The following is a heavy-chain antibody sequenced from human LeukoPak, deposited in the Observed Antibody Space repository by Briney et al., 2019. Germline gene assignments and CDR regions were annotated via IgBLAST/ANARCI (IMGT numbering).Heavy chain of an antibody. J-gene: IGHJ4*02. V-gene: IGHV3-30*04. Sequence: GRSLRLSCAGSGFTFSSYAMHWVRQAPGKGLEWVAVISYDGSNKYYADSVKGRFTISRDNSKNTLYLQMNSLRAEDTAVYYCARGSGYDYFDYWGQGTMVTVSS. D-gene: IGHD5-12*01. CDR2: ISYDGSNK. CDR1: GFTFSSYA. CDR3: ARGSGYDYFDY.